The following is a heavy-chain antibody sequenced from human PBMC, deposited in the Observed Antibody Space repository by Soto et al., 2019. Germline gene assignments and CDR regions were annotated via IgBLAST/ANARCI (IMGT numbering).Heavy chain of an antibody. J-gene: IGHJ5*02. CDR3: AIAISAYNAPIDP. D-gene: IGHD1-1*01. CDR2: ISGSGGST. CDR1: GFTFSIYA. V-gene: IGHV3-23*01. Sequence: PGGSLRLSCAASGFTFSIYAMNWVRQAPGKGLEWVSVISGSGGSTYYADSVKGRFTISRDNSKNTLYVQMNSLRIEDTAVYYCAIAISAYNAPIDPWAQRTRLTVSS.